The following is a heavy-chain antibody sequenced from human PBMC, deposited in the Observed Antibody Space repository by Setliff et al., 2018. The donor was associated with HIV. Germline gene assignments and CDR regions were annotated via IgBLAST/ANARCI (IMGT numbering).Heavy chain of an antibody. V-gene: IGHV4-39*01. CDR3: ARHEGVLQEDGGFDS. Sequence: SETLSLTCTVSGGSISSSSYYWGWIRQPPGKGLEWIGSIYYSGSTYYNPSLKSRVNISIDTSKNQFSLKLSSVTAADTAVYYCARHEGVLQEDGGFDSWGQGTPVTVSS. J-gene: IGHJ4*02. CDR2: IYYSGST. D-gene: IGHD2-2*01. CDR1: GGSISSSSYY.